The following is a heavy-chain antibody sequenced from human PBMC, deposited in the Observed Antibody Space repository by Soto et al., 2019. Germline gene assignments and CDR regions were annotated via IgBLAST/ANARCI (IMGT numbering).Heavy chain of an antibody. D-gene: IGHD1-26*01. CDR2: IKQDGSEK. CDR1: GFTFSSYW. CDR3: AGGGAYYYYHGMDV. V-gene: IGHV3-7*05. J-gene: IGHJ6*02. Sequence: GGSLRLSCAASGFTFSSYWMSWVRQAPGKGLEWVANIKQDGSEKYYVDSVKGRFTISRDNAKNSLYLQMNSLRAEDTAVYYCAGGGAYYYYHGMDVWGQGTTVTVSS.